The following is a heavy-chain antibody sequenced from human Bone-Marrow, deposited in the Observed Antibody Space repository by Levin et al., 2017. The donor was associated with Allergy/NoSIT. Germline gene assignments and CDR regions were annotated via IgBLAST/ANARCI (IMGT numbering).Heavy chain of an antibody. CDR2: ISSLSSTT. Sequence: GGSLRLSCAASGFTLSRHGMDWVRQAPGKGLEWVAYISSLSSTTYYSDSVKGRFTISRDNAENSLYLQMNSLRDEDTAVYYCARAKGDSGYEPFDSWGQGTLVSVSS. D-gene: IGHD5-12*01. CDR1: GFTLSRHG. CDR3: ARAKGDSGYEPFDS. J-gene: IGHJ4*02. V-gene: IGHV3-48*02.